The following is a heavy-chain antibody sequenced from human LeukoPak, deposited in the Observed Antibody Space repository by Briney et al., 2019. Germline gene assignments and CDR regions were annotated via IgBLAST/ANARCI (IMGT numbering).Heavy chain of an antibody. J-gene: IGHJ5*02. CDR3: VRGSSGTAVRGISWAWFDP. V-gene: IGHV3-66*01. D-gene: IGHD3-10*01. Sequence: GGSLRLSCAASGFTVSSNHMSWVRQAPGKGLEWVSVIYSGGSTYYSDSVKGRFTISRDNAKNSLYLEMNSLRPEDTAVYYCVRGSSGTAVRGISWAWFDPWGQGTLVTVSS. CDR1: GFTVSSNH. CDR2: IYSGGST.